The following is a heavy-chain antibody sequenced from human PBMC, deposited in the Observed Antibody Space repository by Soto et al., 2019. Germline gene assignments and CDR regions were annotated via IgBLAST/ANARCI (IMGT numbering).Heavy chain of an antibody. CDR2: IIPIFGTA. V-gene: IGHV1-69*13. Sequence: VASVKVSCKASGGTFSSYAISWVRQAPGQGLEWMGGIIPIFGTANYAQKFQGRVTITADESTSTAYMELSSLRSEDTAVYYCAILGVVPAENWFDPWGQGTLVTVSS. CDR1: GGTFSSYA. D-gene: IGHD2-2*01. J-gene: IGHJ5*02. CDR3: AILGVVPAENWFDP.